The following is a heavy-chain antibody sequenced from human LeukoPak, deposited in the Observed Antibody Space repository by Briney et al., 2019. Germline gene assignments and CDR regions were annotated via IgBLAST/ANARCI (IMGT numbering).Heavy chain of an antibody. V-gene: IGHV1-2*06. CDR3: ARDPRIAARPRNWFDP. CDR1: GYTFTGYY. D-gene: IGHD6-6*01. Sequence: ASVKVSCKASGYTFTGYYMHWVRQAPGQGLERMGRINPNSGGTNYAQKFQGRVTMTRDTSISTAYMELSRLRSDDTAVYYCARDPRIAARPRNWFDPWGQGTLVTVSS. J-gene: IGHJ5*02. CDR2: INPNSGGT.